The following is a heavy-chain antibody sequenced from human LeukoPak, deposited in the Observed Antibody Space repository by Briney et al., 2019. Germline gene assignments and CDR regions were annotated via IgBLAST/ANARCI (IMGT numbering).Heavy chain of an antibody. J-gene: IGHJ4*02. V-gene: IGHV4-39*02. CDR3: AREPKDIRTLDY. CDR2: IYYSGST. Sequence: SETLSLTCTVSVGSISSSSYYWDWIRQPPGKGLEWIGSIYYSGSTYYNPSLKSRVTISVDTSKNQFSLDLTSVTAADTAVYYCAREPKDIRTLDYWGQGTLVTVSS. D-gene: IGHD1-14*01. CDR1: VGSISSSSYY.